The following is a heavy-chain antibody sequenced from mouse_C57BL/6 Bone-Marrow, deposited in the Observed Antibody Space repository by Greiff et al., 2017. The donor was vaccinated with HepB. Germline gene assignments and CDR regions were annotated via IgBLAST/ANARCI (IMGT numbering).Heavy chain of an antibody. J-gene: IGHJ4*01. Sequence: VQLQQSGAELARPGASVKLSCTASGFNFKDDYMHWVKQRPEQGLEWIGWINPENGDTEYAQKFQGKATITADTSSNTAYLQLSSLTSEDAAVYCCTAPVEYWDQGKSVTVSS. CDR3: TAPVEY. CDR1: GFNFKDDY. V-gene: IGHV14-4*01. CDR2: INPENGDT.